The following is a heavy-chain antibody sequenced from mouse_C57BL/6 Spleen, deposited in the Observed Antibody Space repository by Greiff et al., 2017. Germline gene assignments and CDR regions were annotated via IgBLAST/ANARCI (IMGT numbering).Heavy chain of an antibody. Sequence: QVQLKESGPELVKPGASVKFSCKASGYTFTSYDINWVKQRTGQGLEWIGWIYPRDGSTKYNEKLKGKATLTVDTSSSTAFMDLHSLTSEDSAVYFCARYAYAMDYWGQGTSVTVSS. CDR2: IYPRDGST. D-gene: IGHD2-14*01. CDR3: ARYAYAMDY. J-gene: IGHJ4*01. V-gene: IGHV1-85*01. CDR1: GYTFTSYD.